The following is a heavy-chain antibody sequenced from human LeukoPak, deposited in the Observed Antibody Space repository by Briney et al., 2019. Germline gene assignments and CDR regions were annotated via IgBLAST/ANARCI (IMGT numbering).Heavy chain of an antibody. Sequence: ASVKVSCKASGYTFTGYCMHWVRQAPGQGLEWMGWINPNSGGTNYAQKFQGRVTMTRDTSISTAYMELSRLRSDDTAVYYCARDILTGSRWFDPWGQGTLVTVSS. V-gene: IGHV1-2*02. CDR3: ARDILTGSRWFDP. CDR1: GYTFTGYC. CDR2: INPNSGGT. J-gene: IGHJ5*02. D-gene: IGHD3-9*01.